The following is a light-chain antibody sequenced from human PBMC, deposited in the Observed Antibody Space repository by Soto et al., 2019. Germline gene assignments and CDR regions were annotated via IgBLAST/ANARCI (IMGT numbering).Light chain of an antibody. V-gene: IGKV3-11*01. CDR2: DAT. J-gene: IGKJ3*01. CDR3: QHRSNWPAGFS. CDR1: QNIVTS. Sequence: VVLTQSPGTLSLSPGETATLSCRASQNIVTSLAWYQHKPGQPPRLLIYDATNRATDAPARFRGSGSETDFTLTISSLKPEDFAIYYCQHRSNWPAGFSFGPGTRVDIK.